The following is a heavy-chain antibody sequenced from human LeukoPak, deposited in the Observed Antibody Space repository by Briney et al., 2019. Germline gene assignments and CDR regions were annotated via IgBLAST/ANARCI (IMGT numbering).Heavy chain of an antibody. J-gene: IGHJ4*02. CDR3: ARGIYSGYDSADY. D-gene: IGHD5-12*01. Sequence: GGSLRLSCAASGFTFSSYAIHWVRQAPGKGLEWVAVISYDGSDKYYADSVKGRFTLSRDNSKNTVYLQMNSLRVEDTAVYYCARGIYSGYDSADYWGQGTLVTVSS. CDR2: ISYDGSDK. CDR1: GFTFSSYA. V-gene: IGHV3-30*04.